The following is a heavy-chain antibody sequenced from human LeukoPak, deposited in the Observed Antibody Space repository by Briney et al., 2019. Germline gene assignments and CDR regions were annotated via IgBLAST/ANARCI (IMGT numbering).Heavy chain of an antibody. J-gene: IGHJ4*02. D-gene: IGHD1-26*01. CDR2: INPNSGGT. CDR1: GYTFTGYY. Sequence: ASVKVSCKASGYTFTGYYMHWVRQAPGQGLEWMGWINPNSGGTNYAQKFQGRVTMTRDTSISTAYMELSRLRSDDTAVYYCAVSGSYSDLYYFDYWGQGTLVTVSS. CDR3: AVSGSYSDLYYFDY. V-gene: IGHV1-2*02.